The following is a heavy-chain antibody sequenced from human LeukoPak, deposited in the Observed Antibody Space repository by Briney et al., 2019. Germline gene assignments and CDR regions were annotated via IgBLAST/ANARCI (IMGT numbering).Heavy chain of an antibody. CDR2: IWYDGSNI. J-gene: IGHJ4*02. CDR1: GFTFSSYG. CDR3: ARARNDYDTSSFSALDY. D-gene: IGHD3-22*01. Sequence: GGSLRLSCAASGFTFSSYGMHWVRQAPGKGLEWLAVIWYDGSNIYYADPVKGRFAISGDNSKNTLYLQINSLRAEDTAVYYCARARNDYDTSSFSALDYWGQGTLVTVSS. V-gene: IGHV3-33*01.